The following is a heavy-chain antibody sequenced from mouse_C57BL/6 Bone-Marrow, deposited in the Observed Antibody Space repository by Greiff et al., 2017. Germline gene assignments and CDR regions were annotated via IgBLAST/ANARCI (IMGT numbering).Heavy chain of an antibody. V-gene: IGHV6-3*01. CDR1: GFTFSNYW. CDR3: TVPPLDLLWFAY. Sequence: DVMLVESGGGLVQPGGSMKLSCVASGFTFSNYWMNWVRQSPEKGLEWVAQIRLKSDNYATHYAESVKGRFTISRDDSKSSVYLQMNNLRAEDTGIYYCTVPPLDLLWFAYWGQGTLVTVSA. CDR2: IRLKSDNYAT. D-gene: IGHD2-1*01. J-gene: IGHJ3*01.